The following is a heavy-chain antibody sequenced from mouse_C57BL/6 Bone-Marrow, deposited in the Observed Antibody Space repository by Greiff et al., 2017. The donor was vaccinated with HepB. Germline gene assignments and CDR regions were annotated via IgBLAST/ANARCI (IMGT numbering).Heavy chain of an antibody. J-gene: IGHJ2*01. V-gene: IGHV1-81*01. CDR3: ARWGSNYYGSSYYFDY. CDR1: GYTFTSYG. Sequence: LVESGAELARPGASVKLSCKASGYTFTSYGISWVKQRTGQGLEWIGEIYPRSGNTYYNEKFKGKATLTADKSSSTAYMELRSLTSEDSAVYFCARWGSNYYGSSYYFDYWGQGTTLTVSS. CDR2: IYPRSGNT. D-gene: IGHD1-1*01.